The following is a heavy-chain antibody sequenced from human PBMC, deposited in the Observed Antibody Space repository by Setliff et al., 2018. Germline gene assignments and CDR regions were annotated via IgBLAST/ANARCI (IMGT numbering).Heavy chain of an antibody. Sequence: SETLSLTCAVSGGSISSSNWWSWIRQPPGKGLEWIGYIYTSWSTNYNPSLKSRLTISLDTSKNQFSLTLSSVTAADTAVYYCARYYCSSTSCSPWYYYYYMDVWGKGTTVTVSS. CDR1: GGSISSSNW. CDR2: IYTSWST. J-gene: IGHJ6*03. V-gene: IGHV4-61*01. D-gene: IGHD2-2*01. CDR3: ARYYCSSTSCSPWYYYYYMDV.